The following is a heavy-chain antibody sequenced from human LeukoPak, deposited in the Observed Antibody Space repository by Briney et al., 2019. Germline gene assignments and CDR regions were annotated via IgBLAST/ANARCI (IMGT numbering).Heavy chain of an antibody. J-gene: IGHJ3*02. CDR2: ISGSGGST. Sequence: PGGSLRLSCAASGFTFSSYAMSWVRQAPGKGLEWVSAISGSGGSTYYADSVKGRFTISRDNSKNTLYLQMNSLRAEDTAVYYCAKSQSHYYDSSGYLQDAFDIWGQGTMVTVSS. CDR3: AKSQSHYYDSSGYLQDAFDI. CDR1: GFTFSSYA. V-gene: IGHV3-23*01. D-gene: IGHD3-22*01.